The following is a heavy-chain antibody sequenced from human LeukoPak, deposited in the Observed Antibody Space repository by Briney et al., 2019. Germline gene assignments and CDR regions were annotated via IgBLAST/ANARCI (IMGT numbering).Heavy chain of an antibody. CDR1: GGTFSSYA. J-gene: IGHJ4*02. D-gene: IGHD2-15*01. Sequence: GASVKVSCKASGGTFSSYAISWVRQAPGQGLEWMGRVIPILGIANYAQKFQGRVTITADKSTSTAYMELSSLRSEDTAVYYCAYKTGSNRSGTICYHPIDYWGQGTLVTVSS. V-gene: IGHV1-69*04. CDR3: AYKTGSNRSGTICYHPIDY. CDR2: VIPILGIA.